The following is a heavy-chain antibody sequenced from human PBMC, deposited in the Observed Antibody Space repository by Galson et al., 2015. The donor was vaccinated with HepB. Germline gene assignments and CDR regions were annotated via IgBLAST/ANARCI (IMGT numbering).Heavy chain of an antibody. CDR1: GLTFRSTS. CDR2: ISSSSATK. CDR3: AVFAAGWLDP. Sequence: SLRLSCAASGLTFRSTSMNWVRQAPGKGLGWISYISSSSATKHVADSVKGRFTISRDNAKNSVYLEMNSLRDEDTAIYYCAVFAAGWLDPWGQGTQVTVSS. J-gene: IGHJ5*02. V-gene: IGHV3-48*02.